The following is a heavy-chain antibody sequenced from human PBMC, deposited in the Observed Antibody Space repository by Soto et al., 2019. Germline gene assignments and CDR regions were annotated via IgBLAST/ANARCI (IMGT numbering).Heavy chain of an antibody. CDR3: TRDAPLWFGELSQ. CDR1: GGSFSGYY. CDR2: INHSRNT. Sequence: SETLSLTCAVYGGSFSGYYWSWIRQPPGKGLEWIGEINHSRNTNYNPSLKSRVTISVDTSKNQFSLTLKSVTAADTAVYYCTRDAPLWFGELSQWGQGTLVTVPQ. J-gene: IGHJ4*02. D-gene: IGHD3-10*01. V-gene: IGHV4-34*01.